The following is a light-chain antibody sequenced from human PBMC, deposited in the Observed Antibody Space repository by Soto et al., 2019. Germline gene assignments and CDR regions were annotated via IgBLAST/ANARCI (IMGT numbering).Light chain of an antibody. J-gene: IGKJ1*01. V-gene: IGKV1-39*01. Sequence: DIQMTQSPSSVSASVGDSVSFACQSSQTVKNNVNWYQHKRGKAPKLLISASSNLQNGVPPRFSGSGTGTDFTIAINRLQPADAATYYCQQTYRHPRTFGQGTSV. CDR2: ASS. CDR3: QQTYRHPRT. CDR1: QTVKNN.